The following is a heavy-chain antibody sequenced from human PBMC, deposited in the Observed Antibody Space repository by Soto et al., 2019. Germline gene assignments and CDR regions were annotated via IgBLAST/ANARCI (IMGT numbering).Heavy chain of an antibody. J-gene: IGHJ4*02. CDR3: ARWSYLDY. CDR1: GFSFGSYA. V-gene: IGHV3-23*01. Sequence: GGSLRLSCAASGFSFGSYALSWVRQAPGKGLEWVSTISGSGGKTFYADSVKGRFSISRDTSQSTLYLQMNSLRADDTAMYYCARWSYLDYWGQGTRVTVSS. CDR2: ISGSGGKT. D-gene: IGHD3-3*01.